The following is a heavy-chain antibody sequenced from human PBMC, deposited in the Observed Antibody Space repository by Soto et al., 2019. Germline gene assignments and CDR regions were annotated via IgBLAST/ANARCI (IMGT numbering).Heavy chain of an antibody. CDR1: GFTFSSYG. J-gene: IGHJ4*02. Sequence: LRLSCAASGFTFSSYGMHWVRQAPGKGLEWVAVISYDGSNKYYADSVKGRFTISRDNSKNTLYLQMNSLRAEDTAVYYCAKDPTGWGILTGYFDYWGQGTLVTVSS. V-gene: IGHV3-30*18. CDR2: ISYDGSNK. D-gene: IGHD3-9*01. CDR3: AKDPTGWGILTGYFDY.